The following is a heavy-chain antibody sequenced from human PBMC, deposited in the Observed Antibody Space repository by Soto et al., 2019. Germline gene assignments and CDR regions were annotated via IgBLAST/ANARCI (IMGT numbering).Heavy chain of an antibody. CDR2: INPNSGGT. Sequence: SVKVSFKASGYTFTGDYMHWVGHARVQGLEWMGWINPNSGGTNYAQKFQGRVTMTRDTSISTAYMELSRLRSDDTAVYYCATRNEYSSSQDAFDIWGQGTMVTVSS. J-gene: IGHJ3*02. CDR3: ATRNEYSSSQDAFDI. V-gene: IGHV1-2*02. CDR1: GYTFTGDY. D-gene: IGHD6-6*01.